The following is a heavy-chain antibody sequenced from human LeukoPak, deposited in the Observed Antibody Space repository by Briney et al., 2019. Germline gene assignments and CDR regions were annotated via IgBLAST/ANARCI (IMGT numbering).Heavy chain of an antibody. CDR2: IYYSGST. CDR3: ARDRTPAGSPNEHDY. Sequence: SETLSLTCTVSGGSISSSSYYWGWIRQPPGKGLEWIGSIYYSGSTYYNPSLKSRVTISVDTSKNQFSLKLSSVTAADTAVYYCARDRTPAGSPNEHDYWGQGTLVTVSS. CDR1: GGSISSSSYY. J-gene: IGHJ4*02. D-gene: IGHD1-1*01. V-gene: IGHV4-39*07.